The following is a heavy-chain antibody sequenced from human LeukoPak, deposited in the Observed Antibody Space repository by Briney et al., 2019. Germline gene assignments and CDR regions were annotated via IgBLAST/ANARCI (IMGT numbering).Heavy chain of an antibody. CDR1: GGTFSSYA. CDR2: IIPIFGTA. Sequence: SVKVSCKASGGTFSSYAISWVRQAPGQGLEWMGGIIPIFGTANYAQKFQGRVTITTDESTSTAYMELSRLRSDDTAVYYCARDLSSGNYYGMDVWGQGTTVTVSS. V-gene: IGHV1-69*05. D-gene: IGHD6-19*01. J-gene: IGHJ6*02. CDR3: ARDLSSGNYYGMDV.